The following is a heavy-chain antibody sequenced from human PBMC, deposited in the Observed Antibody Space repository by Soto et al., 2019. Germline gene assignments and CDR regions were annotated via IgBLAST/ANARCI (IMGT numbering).Heavy chain of an antibody. J-gene: IGHJ6*02. CDR1: GGSFSDYF. CDR2: INHSGST. D-gene: IGHD6-6*01. V-gene: IGHV4-34*01. Sequence: KPSETLSLTCAVYGGSFSDYFWTWIRQPPGKGLEWIGEINHSGSTNFNPSLKSRVAISADTSRNQFSLRVTPVTAADTAVHYCAGREFASSSFHYYYYAVDVWGQGTTVTV. CDR3: AGREFASSSFHYYYYAVDV.